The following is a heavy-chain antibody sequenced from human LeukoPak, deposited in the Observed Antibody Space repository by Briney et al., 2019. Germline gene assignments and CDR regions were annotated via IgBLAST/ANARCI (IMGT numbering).Heavy chain of an antibody. CDR3: AREGWGGY. J-gene: IGHJ4*02. D-gene: IGHD3-16*01. Sequence: GGSLRLSCAASGFTFNNFWMHWVRQVPGKGLVWVSRINSDGSITNYADSVKGRFTISRDNAKNTVYLQMNGLGAEDTAVYYCAREGWGGYWGQGTLVTVSS. CDR1: GFTFNNFW. V-gene: IGHV3-74*01. CDR2: INSDGSIT.